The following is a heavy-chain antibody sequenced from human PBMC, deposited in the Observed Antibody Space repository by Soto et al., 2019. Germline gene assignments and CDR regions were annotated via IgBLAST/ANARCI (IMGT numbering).Heavy chain of an antibody. CDR2: ISSSSSTI. CDR1: GFTFSSYS. D-gene: IGHD6-13*01. CDR3: AREAYSSSWYGPFDY. V-gene: IGHV3-48*01. J-gene: IGHJ4*02. Sequence: GGSLRLSCAASGFTFSSYSMNWVRQAPGKGLEWVSYISSSSSTIYYADSVKGRFTISRDNAKNSLYLQMNSLRAEDTAVYYCAREAYSSSWYGPFDYWGQGTLVTVSS.